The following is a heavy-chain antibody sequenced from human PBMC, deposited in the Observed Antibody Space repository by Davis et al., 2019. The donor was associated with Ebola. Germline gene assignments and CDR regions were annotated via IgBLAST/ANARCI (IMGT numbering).Heavy chain of an antibody. CDR1: GFTFSSST. Sequence: GESLKTSCAVSGFTFSSSTMTWVRHAPGKGLEWVSSISNSGGYKYYGESMKGRFTISRDNSKNSLFLQMDSLRVEDTAVYYCATVKWGLLFFRWGQGTLVTVSS. CDR3: ATVKWGLLFFR. D-gene: IGHD2-21*01. CDR2: ISNSGGYK. J-gene: IGHJ4*02. V-gene: IGHV3-21*01.